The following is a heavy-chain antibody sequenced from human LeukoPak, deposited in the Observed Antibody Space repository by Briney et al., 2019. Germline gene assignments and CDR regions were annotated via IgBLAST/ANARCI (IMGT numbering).Heavy chain of an antibody. J-gene: IGHJ6*02. V-gene: IGHV3-7*01. Sequence: GGSLRLSCAASGFTFSDSWMSWVRQAPGKGLEWVANMDQDGSEKDYVDSVKGRFTISRDNARNSLYLQMGSLRAEDTAVYYCATYTHWVAGDVWGQGTTVTVSS. CDR3: ATYTHWVAGDV. CDR1: GFTFSDSW. CDR2: MDQDGSEK. D-gene: IGHD3-16*01.